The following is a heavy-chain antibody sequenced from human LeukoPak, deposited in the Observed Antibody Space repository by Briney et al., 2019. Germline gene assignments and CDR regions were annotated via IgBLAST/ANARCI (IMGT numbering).Heavy chain of an antibody. D-gene: IGHD1-26*01. CDR3: ARDPQWELPPYFDY. CDR1: GFTFSSYS. V-gene: IGHV3-21*01. J-gene: IGHJ4*02. CDR2: ISSSSSYI. Sequence: GRSLRLSCAASGFTFSSYSMNWVRQAPGKGLEWVSSISSSSSYIYYADSVKGRFTISRDNAKNSLYLQMNSLRAEDTAVYYCARDPQWELPPYFDYWGQGTLVTVSS.